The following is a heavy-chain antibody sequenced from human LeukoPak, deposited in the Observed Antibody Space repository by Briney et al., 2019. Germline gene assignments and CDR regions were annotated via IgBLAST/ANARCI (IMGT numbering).Heavy chain of an antibody. Sequence: GGSLRLSCAASGFTFGGYWMSWVRQAPGKGLQWVADINEGGSQKFVVDSVKGRFTVSRDNARNSLYLHMNSLKVEDTATYYCAKITWNGIAHWGQGTLVTVLS. D-gene: IGHD1-1*01. V-gene: IGHV3-7*01. J-gene: IGHJ4*02. CDR2: INEGGSQK. CDR3: AKITWNGIAH. CDR1: GFTFGGYW.